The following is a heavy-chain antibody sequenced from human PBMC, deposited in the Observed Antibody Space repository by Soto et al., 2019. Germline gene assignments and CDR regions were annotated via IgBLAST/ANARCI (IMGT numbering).Heavy chain of an antibody. CDR2: INHSGST. V-gene: IGHV4-34*01. Sequence: PSETLSLTCAVYGGSFSGYYWSWIRQPPGKGLEWIGEINHSGSTNYNPSLKSRVTISVDTSKNQSSLKLSSVTAADTAVYYCARGLDYYDSSGYPVLRYYGMDVWGQGTTVTVSS. D-gene: IGHD3-22*01. CDR1: GGSFSGYY. J-gene: IGHJ6*02. CDR3: ARGLDYYDSSGYPVLRYYGMDV.